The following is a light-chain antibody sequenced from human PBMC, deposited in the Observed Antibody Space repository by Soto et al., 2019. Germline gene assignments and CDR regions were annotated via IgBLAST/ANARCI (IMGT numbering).Light chain of an antibody. V-gene: IGKV1-5*03. CDR1: QSISSW. J-gene: IGKJ1*01. Sequence: DIQMTQSPSTLSASVGDRVTITCRASQSISSWLAWHQQKPGKAPRLLIYKASNLESGVPSRFSGSGSGTEFTLTITSLQLDDSATYYCQQYNDNWTFGQGTKVEIK. CDR2: KAS. CDR3: QQYNDNWT.